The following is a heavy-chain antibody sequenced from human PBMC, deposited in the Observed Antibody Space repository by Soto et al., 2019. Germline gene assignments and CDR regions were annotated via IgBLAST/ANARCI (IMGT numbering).Heavy chain of an antibody. CDR1: GFTFSSYG. J-gene: IGHJ4*02. CDR2: ISYDGSNK. CDR3: AKAAATYYCSGGYCYNYYFDS. V-gene: IGHV3-30*18. D-gene: IGHD2-15*01. Sequence: GGSLRLSCAASGFTFSSYGMHWVRQAPGKGLEWVAVISYDGSNKYYADSVRGRFTISRDNSKNTLYLQMNSLRADDTAVYYCAKAAATYYCSGGYCYNYYFDSWGQGTLVTVCS.